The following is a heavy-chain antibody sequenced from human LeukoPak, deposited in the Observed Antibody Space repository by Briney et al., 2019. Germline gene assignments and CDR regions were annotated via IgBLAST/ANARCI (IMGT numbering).Heavy chain of an antibody. CDR2: IYPGDSDT. J-gene: IGHJ4*02. D-gene: IGHD2-2*01. Sequence: GESLKISCKGSGYSFTSYWIGWVRQMPGKGLEWMGIIYPGDSDTRYSPSFQGQVTISADKSISTAYLQWSSLKASDTAMYYCARQSPWDIGVVPAPAEFDYWGQGTLVTVSS. CDR1: GYSFTSYW. CDR3: ARQSPWDIGVVPAPAEFDY. V-gene: IGHV5-51*01.